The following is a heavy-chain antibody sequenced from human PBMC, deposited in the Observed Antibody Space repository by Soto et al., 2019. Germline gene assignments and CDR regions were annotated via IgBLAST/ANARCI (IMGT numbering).Heavy chain of an antibody. Sequence: ASVKVSCKASGYTFTSYAMHWVRQAPGQRLEWMGWINAGNGNTKYSQKFQGRVTITRDTSASTAYMELSSLRSEDTVVYYCARDARVLMVYAIHYWGQGTLVTVSS. D-gene: IGHD2-8*01. V-gene: IGHV1-3*01. CDR3: ARDARVLMVYAIHY. CDR1: GYTFTSYA. J-gene: IGHJ4*02. CDR2: INAGNGNT.